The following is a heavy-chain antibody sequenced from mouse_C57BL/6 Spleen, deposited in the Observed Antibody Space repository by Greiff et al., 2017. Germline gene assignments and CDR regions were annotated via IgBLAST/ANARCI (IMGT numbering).Heavy chain of an antibody. CDR3: ARLTGTNFGV. V-gene: IGHV1-80*01. Sequence: VQLQQSGAELVKPGASVKISCKASGYAFSSYWMNWVKQRPGKGLEWIGQIYPVDGDTNYNGKFKGKATLTTDKSSSPAYMQRSSLTSEDSAVYVCARLTGTNFGVWGTGTTVTVYS. J-gene: IGHJ1*03. CDR1: GYAFSSYW. D-gene: IGHD4-1*01. CDR2: IYPVDGDT.